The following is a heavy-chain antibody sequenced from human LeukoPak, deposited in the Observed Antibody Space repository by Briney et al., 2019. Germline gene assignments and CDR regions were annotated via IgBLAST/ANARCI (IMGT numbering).Heavy chain of an antibody. J-gene: IGHJ4*02. Sequence: GGSLRLSCVGSGFTFRSHAMSWVRQAPEKGLELVSGIYENGGTTYYADSVKGRFSISRDNSKNTLYLQMDSLRGEDTAVYYCAKDFRIGYSAHFDYWGQGALVTVSS. D-gene: IGHD2-21*01. V-gene: IGHV3-23*01. CDR3: AKDFRIGYSAHFDY. CDR2: IYENGGTT. CDR1: GFTFRSHA.